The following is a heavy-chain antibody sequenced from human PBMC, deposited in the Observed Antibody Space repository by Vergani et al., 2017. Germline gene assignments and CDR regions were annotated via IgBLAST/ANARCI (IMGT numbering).Heavy chain of an antibody. V-gene: IGHV3-23*01. CDR2: ISGSGGST. D-gene: IGHD3-10*01. J-gene: IGHJ5*02. Sequence: EVQLLESGGGLVQPGGSLRLSCAASGFTFSSYAMSWVRQAPGKGLEWVSAISGSGGSTYYADSVKGRFTISRDNSKNTLYLQMNSLRAEDTAVYYCAKDPIWCGEVQNPPRANWFDPWGQGTLVTVSS. CDR3: AKDPIWCGEVQNPPRANWFDP. CDR1: GFTFSSYA.